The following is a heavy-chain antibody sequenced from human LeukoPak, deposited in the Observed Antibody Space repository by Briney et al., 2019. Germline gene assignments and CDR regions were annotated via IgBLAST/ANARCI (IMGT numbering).Heavy chain of an antibody. CDR1: GFTFSSYR. CDR3: AIHRGGSYPVIAY. CDR2: IWSYSINI. J-gene: IGHJ4*02. D-gene: IGHD3-10*01. V-gene: IGHV3-48*04. Sequence: GGSLRLSCAASGFTFSSYRLNWVRQAPGKGLEWVSFIWSYSINIYYADSVKGRLTISRDNAENSLYLQMNSLRAEDTAVYYWAIHRGGSYPVIAYWGRRTLDTV.